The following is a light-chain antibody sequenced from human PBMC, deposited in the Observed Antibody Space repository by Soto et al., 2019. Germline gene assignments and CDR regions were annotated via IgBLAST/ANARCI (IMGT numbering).Light chain of an antibody. Sequence: QSVLTQPPSVSAAPGQKVTISCSGSSSNIGNNYVSWYQQLPGTAPKLLIYENNKRPSGIPDRFSGSKSGTSATLGITGLQTGDEADYYCGTWDSSLSAYVFGPRTKATVL. CDR3: GTWDSSLSAYV. V-gene: IGLV1-51*02. CDR1: SSNIGNNY. CDR2: ENN. J-gene: IGLJ1*01.